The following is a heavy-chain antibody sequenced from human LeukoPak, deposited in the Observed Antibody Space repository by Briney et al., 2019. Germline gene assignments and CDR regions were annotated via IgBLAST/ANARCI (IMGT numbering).Heavy chain of an antibody. Sequence: GGSLRLSCAASGFTFSSYSMNWVRQAPGKGLEWVSSISSSSSYIYYADSVKGRFTISRDNAKNSLYLQMNSLRAEDTAVYYCARVRNDYGGNSPDDYFDYWGQGTLVTVSS. J-gene: IGHJ4*02. V-gene: IGHV3-21*01. CDR2: ISSSSSYI. CDR3: ARVRNDYGGNSPDDYFDY. CDR1: GFTFSSYS. D-gene: IGHD4-23*01.